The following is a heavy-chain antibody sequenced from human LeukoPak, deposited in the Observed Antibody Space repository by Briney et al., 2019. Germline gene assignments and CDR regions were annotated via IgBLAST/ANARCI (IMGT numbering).Heavy chain of an antibody. CDR1: GGTFSSYA. Sequence: ASVKVSCKASGGTFSSYAISWVRQAPGQGLEWMGGIIPIFGTANYAQKFQGRVTITADESTSTAYMELSRLRSEDTAVYYCARDSNLGYCSSTSCFKRPRERFDPWGQGTLVTVSS. D-gene: IGHD2-2*01. CDR3: ARDSNLGYCSSTSCFKRPRERFDP. CDR2: IIPIFGTA. V-gene: IGHV1-69*13. J-gene: IGHJ5*02.